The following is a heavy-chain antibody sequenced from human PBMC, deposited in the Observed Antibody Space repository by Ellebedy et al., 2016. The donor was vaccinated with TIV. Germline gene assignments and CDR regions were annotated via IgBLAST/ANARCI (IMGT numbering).Heavy chain of an antibody. CDR1: GASISSYSYF. V-gene: IGHV4-39*07. D-gene: IGHD3-9*01. CDR3: RQYYYDILTGDSRPDH. CDR2: IYYSGTT. J-gene: IGHJ4*02. Sequence: GSLRLSCTVSGASISSYSYFWGWTRQPPGKGLEWIGEIYYSGTTFYNPSPRSRATISLDTSKNQFSLQLTSVTAADTAIYYCRQYYYDILTGDSRPDHWGQGTLVTVS.